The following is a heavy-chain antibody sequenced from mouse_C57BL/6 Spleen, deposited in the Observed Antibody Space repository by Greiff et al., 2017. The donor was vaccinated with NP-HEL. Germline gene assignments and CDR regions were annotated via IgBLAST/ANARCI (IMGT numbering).Heavy chain of an antibody. CDR3: ARYYYGSLAWFAY. CDR2: ISDGGSYT. V-gene: IGHV5-4*03. J-gene: IGHJ3*01. D-gene: IGHD1-1*01. Sequence: EVMLVESGGGLVKPGGSLKLSCAASGFTFSSYAMSWVRQTPEKRLEWVATISDGGSYTYYPDNVKGRFTISRDNAKNNLYLQMSHLKSEDTAMYYCARYYYGSLAWFAYWGQGTLVTVSA. CDR1: GFTFSSYA.